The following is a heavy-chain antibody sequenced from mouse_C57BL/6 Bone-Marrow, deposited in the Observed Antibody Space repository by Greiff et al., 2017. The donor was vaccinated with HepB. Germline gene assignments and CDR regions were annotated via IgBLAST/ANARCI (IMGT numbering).Heavy chain of an antibody. V-gene: IGHV1-81*01. CDR1: GYTFTSYG. CDR3: AHYYGSSPFAY. Sequence: QVQLQQSGAELARPGASVKLSCKASGYTFTSYGISWVKQRTGQGLEWIGEIYPRSGNTYYNEKFKGKATLTADKYSSPAYMELRSLTSEDSAVYFCAHYYGSSPFAYWGQGTLVTVSA. CDR2: IYPRSGNT. D-gene: IGHD1-1*01. J-gene: IGHJ3*01.